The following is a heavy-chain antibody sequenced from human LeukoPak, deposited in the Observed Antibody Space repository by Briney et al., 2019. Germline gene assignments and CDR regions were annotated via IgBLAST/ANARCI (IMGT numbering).Heavy chain of an antibody. CDR2: IKSKTDGGTT. CDR3: TTELYGGLVDY. D-gene: IGHD4-23*01. V-gene: IGHV3-15*07. CDR1: GFTFSTYW. Sequence: GGSLRLSCAASGFTFSTYWMNWVRQAPGKGLEWVGRIKSKTDGGTTDYAAPVKGRFTISRDDSKNTLYLQMNSLKTEDTAVYYCTTELYGGLVDYWGQGTLVTVSS. J-gene: IGHJ4*02.